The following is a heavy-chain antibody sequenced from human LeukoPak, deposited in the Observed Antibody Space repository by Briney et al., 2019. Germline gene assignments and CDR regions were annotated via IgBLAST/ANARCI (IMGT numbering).Heavy chain of an antibody. J-gene: IGHJ3*02. Sequence: WASVTVSCKASGYTFTSYGISWVRQAPGQGLEWMGWISAYNGNTNYAQKLQGRVTMTTDTSTSTAYMELRSLRSDDTAVYYCARVLSNYDLRRPDAFDIWGQGTMVTVSS. CDR3: ARVLSNYDLRRPDAFDI. V-gene: IGHV1-18*01. CDR1: GYTFTSYG. CDR2: ISAYNGNT. D-gene: IGHD4-11*01.